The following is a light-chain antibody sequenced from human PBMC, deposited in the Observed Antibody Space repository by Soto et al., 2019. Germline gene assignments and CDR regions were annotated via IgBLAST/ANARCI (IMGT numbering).Light chain of an antibody. V-gene: IGKV1-39*01. CDR2: AAS. CDR1: QSISNH. CDR3: QQSYSSPPT. J-gene: IGKJ1*01. Sequence: DIQVTQSASSLSASVEDRVIITCRASQSISNHLNWYQQKPGKAPKLLIFAASSLQSGVPSRFSGSRSGPDFTLTISSLQPEDFATHYCQQSYSSPPTFGQGTKVDIK.